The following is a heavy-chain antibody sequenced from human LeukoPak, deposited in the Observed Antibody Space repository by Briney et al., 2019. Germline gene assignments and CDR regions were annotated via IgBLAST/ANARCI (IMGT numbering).Heavy chain of an antibody. Sequence: PGGSLRLSCAASGFTFSTYFMHWVRQAPGKGLEWVADIASDGSHTFYVESVKGRFTISRDNSKNTLYLQMNSLRAEDTAVYYCAKDGVYSSSWYDFDYWGQGTLVTVSS. CDR3: AKDGVYSSSWYDFDY. J-gene: IGHJ4*02. CDR1: GFTFSTYF. D-gene: IGHD6-13*01. CDR2: IASDGSHT. V-gene: IGHV3-30-3*01.